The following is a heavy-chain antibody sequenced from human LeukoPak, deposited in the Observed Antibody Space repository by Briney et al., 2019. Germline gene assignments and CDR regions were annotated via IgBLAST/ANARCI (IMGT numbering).Heavy chain of an antibody. V-gene: IGHV4-4*07. D-gene: IGHD3-22*01. J-gene: IGHJ4*02. CDR1: GGSISSYY. Sequence: PSETLSLTCTVSGGSISSYYWSWIRQPVGKGLEWIGRIYTSGSTNYNPSLKSRVTMSVDTSKNQFSLKLSSVTAADTAVYYCAREYDSSGYYPVHDYWGQGTLVTVSS. CDR2: IYTSGST. CDR3: AREYDSSGYYPVHDY.